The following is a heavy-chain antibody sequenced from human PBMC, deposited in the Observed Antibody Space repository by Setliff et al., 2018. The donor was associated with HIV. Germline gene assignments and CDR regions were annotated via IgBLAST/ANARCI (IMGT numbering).Heavy chain of an antibody. CDR1: GGTFSAYA. J-gene: IGHJ3*01. V-gene: IGHV1-69*04. Sequence: SVKVSCKASGGTFSAYAVNWVRQAPGQGLDWMGRIISILGTPNYSHKFQGRVTITADKSTTTTYMELSSLRSDDTAIYYCARDFHVLGYCSADSCPYDASDVWGQGTMVTVSS. D-gene: IGHD2-15*01. CDR2: IISILGTP. CDR3: ARDFHVLGYCSADSCPYDASDV.